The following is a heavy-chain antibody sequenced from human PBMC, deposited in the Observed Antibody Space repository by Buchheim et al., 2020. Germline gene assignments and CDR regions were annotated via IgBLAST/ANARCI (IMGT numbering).Heavy chain of an antibody. Sequence: QVQLVQSGAEVKKPGASVKVSCKASGYTFTSHYIHWVRQAPGQGLEWMGIINPSGGSTTYTQKFQGRVTMTRDTSTSTVYMELSSLRSEDTAVYYCALSYEYCSATSCPCSGYWGQGTL. D-gene: IGHD2-2*01. V-gene: IGHV1-46*01. J-gene: IGHJ4*02. CDR3: ALSYEYCSATSCPCSGY. CDR2: INPSGGST. CDR1: GYTFTSHY.